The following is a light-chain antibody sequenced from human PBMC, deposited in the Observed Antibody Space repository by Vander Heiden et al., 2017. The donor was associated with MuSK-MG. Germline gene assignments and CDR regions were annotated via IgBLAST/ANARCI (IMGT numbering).Light chain of an antibody. CDR2: GNT. Sequence: QSVLTHPPSVSGAPGQRVTLSCTGSSPNIGAGYDVHWYRQLPGTAPKLLIYGNTNRPTGVPDRFSGSKSGTSASLAITGLQAEDEADYYCQSYDSSQSGYVFGTGTKVTVL. CDR1: SPNIGAGYD. CDR3: QSYDSSQSGYV. V-gene: IGLV1-40*01. J-gene: IGLJ1*01.